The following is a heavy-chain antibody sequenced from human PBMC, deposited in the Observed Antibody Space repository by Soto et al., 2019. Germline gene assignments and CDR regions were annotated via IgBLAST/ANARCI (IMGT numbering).Heavy chain of an antibody. V-gene: IGHV4-31*03. D-gene: IGHD2-21*01. CDR3: ARDQGGDLDY. J-gene: IGHJ4*02. CDR2: IHFSGET. Sequence: QVQLQESGPGLMKPSQTLSLTCTVSGASIGRGGYYWTSIRQHPGKALEWMGHIHFSGETNYNPSLMGRLSVSIGSSTNQFALSLAAGTAADTAMYYCARDQGGDLDYWGQGTLVTVSS. CDR1: GASIGRGGYY.